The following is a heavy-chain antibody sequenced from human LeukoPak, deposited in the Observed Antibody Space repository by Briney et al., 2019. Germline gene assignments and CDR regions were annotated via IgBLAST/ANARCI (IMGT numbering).Heavy chain of an antibody. V-gene: IGHV3-66*01. J-gene: IGHJ4*02. Sequence: GGSLRLSCAASGFTVSSNYMSWVRQAPGKGLGWVSVIYSGGSTYYADSVKGRFTISRDNSKNTLYLQMNSLRAEDTAVYYCASLSYGDYDFDYWGQGTLVTVSS. CDR2: IYSGGST. CDR1: GFTVSSNY. CDR3: ASLSYGDYDFDY. D-gene: IGHD4-17*01.